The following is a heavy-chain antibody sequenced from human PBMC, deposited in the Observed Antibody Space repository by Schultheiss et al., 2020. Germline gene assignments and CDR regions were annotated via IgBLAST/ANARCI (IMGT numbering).Heavy chain of an antibody. D-gene: IGHD2-15*01. J-gene: IGHJ5*02. CDR3: ATLGYCSGGSCYSDWFDP. CDR1: GYTLTELA. Sequence: ASVKVSCKVSGYTLTELAMHWVRQAPGEGLEWMGGFDPEDGETIYAQKFQGRVTMTEDTSTNTAYMELSSLRSDDTAVYYCATLGYCSGGSCYSDWFDPWGQGTLVTVSS. CDR2: FDPEDGET. V-gene: IGHV1-24*01.